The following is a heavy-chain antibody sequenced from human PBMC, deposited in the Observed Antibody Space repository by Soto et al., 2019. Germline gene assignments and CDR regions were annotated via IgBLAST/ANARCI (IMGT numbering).Heavy chain of an antibody. V-gene: IGHV3-48*01. J-gene: IGHJ3*02. CDR1: GFTFSSYS. CDR3: ASDRCSGGSCYSSRPLAFDI. CDR2: ISSSSSTI. Sequence: GGSLRLSCAASGFTFSSYSMNWVRQAPGKGLEWVSYISSSSSTIYYADSVKGRFTISRDNAKNSLYLQMNSLRAEDTAVYYCASDRCSGGSCYSSRPLAFDIWGQGTMVTVSS. D-gene: IGHD2-15*01.